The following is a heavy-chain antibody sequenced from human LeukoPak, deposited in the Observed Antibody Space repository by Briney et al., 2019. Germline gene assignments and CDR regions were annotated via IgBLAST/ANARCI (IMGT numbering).Heavy chain of an antibody. J-gene: IGHJ4*02. CDR3: ARGGTYCSSTSCYNRDFDY. CDR2: IYTSGST. Sequence: PSETLSLTCTVSGGSISSYYWSWIRQPAGKGLEWIGRIYTSGSTNYNPSLKSRVTMSVDMSKNQFSLKLSSVTAADTAVYYCARGGTYCSSTSCYNRDFDYWGQGTLVTVSS. CDR1: GGSISSYY. D-gene: IGHD2-2*02. V-gene: IGHV4-4*07.